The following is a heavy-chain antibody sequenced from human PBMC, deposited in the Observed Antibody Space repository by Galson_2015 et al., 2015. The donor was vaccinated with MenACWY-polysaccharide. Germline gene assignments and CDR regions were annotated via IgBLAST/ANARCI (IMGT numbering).Heavy chain of an antibody. CDR2: ISNSGGST. J-gene: IGHJ4*02. CDR1: GFTFSSYA. D-gene: IGHD1-26*01. CDR3: AKDKGGGSYWGNTKIDY. V-gene: IGHV3-23*01. Sequence: SLRLSCAASGFTFSSYAINWVRQAPGKGLEWVSAISNSGGSTYYADSVKGRFTISRDNSKNTLFLQMNSLRAEDTAVYYCAKDKGGGSYWGNTKIDYWGQGTLVTVSS.